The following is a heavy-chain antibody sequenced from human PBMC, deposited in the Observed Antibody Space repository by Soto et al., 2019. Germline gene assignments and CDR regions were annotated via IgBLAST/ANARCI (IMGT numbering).Heavy chain of an antibody. V-gene: IGHV3-66*01. CDR1: GFTVSSNY. D-gene: IGHD2-2*01. J-gene: IGHJ1*01. Sequence: GGSLRLSCAASGFTVSSNYMSWVRQAPGKELEWVSVIYSGGSTYYADSVKGRFTISRDNSKNTLYLQMNSLRAEDTAVYYCARVGCSSTSCYATETEYFQHWGQGTLVTVSS. CDR2: IYSGGST. CDR3: ARVGCSSTSCYATETEYFQH.